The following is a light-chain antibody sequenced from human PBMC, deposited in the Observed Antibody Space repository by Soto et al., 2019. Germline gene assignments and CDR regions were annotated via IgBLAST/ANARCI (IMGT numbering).Light chain of an antibody. J-gene: IGKJ4*01. CDR2: DAS. Sequence: EIVLTQSPATLSLSPGERATLSCRASQSISSQLAWYQQKPGQAPRLLIHDASNRAAGIPARFSGSGSSTDFTLTNSSLEPEDLAVYFCQQRSYWPLTFGGGTKVEIK. CDR3: QQRSYWPLT. CDR1: QSISSQ. V-gene: IGKV3-11*01.